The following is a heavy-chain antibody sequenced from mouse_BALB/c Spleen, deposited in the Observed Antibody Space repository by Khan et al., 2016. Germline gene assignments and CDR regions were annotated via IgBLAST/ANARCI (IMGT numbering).Heavy chain of an antibody. V-gene: IGHV14-3*02. CDR3: ARTVVAPYYAMDY. CDR2: IDPANGNT. J-gene: IGHJ4*01. CDR1: GFNIKDTY. D-gene: IGHD1-1*01. Sequence: VQLKQSGAELVKPGASVKLSCIASGFNIKDTYMHWVKQRPEQGLEWIGRIDPANGNTKYDPKFQGKATITADTSSNTAYLQLSSMTSEVTAVYYCARTVVAPYYAMDYWGQGTSVTVSS.